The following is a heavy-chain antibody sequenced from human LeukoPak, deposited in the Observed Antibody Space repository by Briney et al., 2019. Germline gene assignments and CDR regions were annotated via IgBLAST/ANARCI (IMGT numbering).Heavy chain of an antibody. Sequence: GGSLRLSCAASGFTFGSYSMNWVRQAPGKGLEWVSSISSSSSYIYYADSVKGRFTISRDNAKNSLYLQMNSLRAEDTAVYYCARASYSYGYRDFDYWGQGTLVTVSS. CDR2: ISSSSSYI. CDR3: ARASYSYGYRDFDY. V-gene: IGHV3-21*01. CDR1: GFTFGSYS. J-gene: IGHJ4*02. D-gene: IGHD5-18*01.